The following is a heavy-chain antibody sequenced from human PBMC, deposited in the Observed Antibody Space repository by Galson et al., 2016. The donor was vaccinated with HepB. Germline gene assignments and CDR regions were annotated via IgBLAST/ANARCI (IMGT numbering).Heavy chain of an antibody. CDR2: ISWDGYTT. V-gene: IGHV3-43*01. J-gene: IGHJ5*01. D-gene: IGHD6-13*01. CDR1: GFNFDDYN. CDR3: AKVLFSYASSAALPDS. Sequence: SLRLSCAASGFNFDDYNMHWVRQPPGKGLEWVSLISWDGYTTYYADSVKGRFTISRDNNKGSLSLQMNTLRTEDTALYYCAKVLFSYASSAALPDSWGQGTLVTVSS.